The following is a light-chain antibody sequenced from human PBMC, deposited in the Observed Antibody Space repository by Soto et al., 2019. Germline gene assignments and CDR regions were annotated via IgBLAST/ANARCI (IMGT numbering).Light chain of an antibody. CDR2: QVS. Sequence: EAVMTQSPLSLSVTLGQPASISCRSSQSLLHSHGNTYLNWFQQRPGQPPRRLIYQVSKRDSGVPDRFSGSGSVTDFTLKISRVEAEDVGIYYCMQGSYWPYTFGPG. J-gene: IGKJ3*01. V-gene: IGKV2-30*02. CDR3: MQGSYWPYT. CDR1: QSLLHSHGNTY.